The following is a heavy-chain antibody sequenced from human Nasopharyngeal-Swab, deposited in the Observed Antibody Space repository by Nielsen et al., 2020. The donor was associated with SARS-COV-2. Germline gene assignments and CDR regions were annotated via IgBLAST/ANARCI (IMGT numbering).Heavy chain of an antibody. CDR1: GFTFSSYA. CDR3: ARTDRGGSYFSQYYYYMDV. Sequence: GGSLRLSCATSGFTFSSYAMHWVRQAPGKGLGWVAVISSDGSDKFYADSVKGRFSISRDTSRSAVYLQMNSLRAEDTALYYCARTDRGGSYFSQYYYYMDVWGTGTTVTVSS. CDR2: ISSDGSDK. V-gene: IGHV3-30*03. J-gene: IGHJ6*03. D-gene: IGHD1-26*01.